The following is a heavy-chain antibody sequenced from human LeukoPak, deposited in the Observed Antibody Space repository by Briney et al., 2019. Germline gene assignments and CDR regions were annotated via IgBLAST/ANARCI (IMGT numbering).Heavy chain of an antibody. J-gene: IGHJ3*02. CDR3: ARGLPYSGSYHDAFDI. CDR2: IRRTSSNI. Sequence: GGSLRLSCTASGFTFSSYSMNWVRQAPGKGLEWVSSIRRTSSNIYYADSVKGRFTVSRDNAKNSLYLQMNSLRAEDTAVYYCARGLPYSGSYHDAFDIWGQGTMVTVSS. V-gene: IGHV3-21*01. CDR1: GFTFSSYS. D-gene: IGHD1-26*01.